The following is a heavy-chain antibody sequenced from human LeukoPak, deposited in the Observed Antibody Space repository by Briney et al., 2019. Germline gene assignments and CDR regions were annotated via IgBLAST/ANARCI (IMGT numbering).Heavy chain of an antibody. D-gene: IGHD5-12*01. CDR2: ISSSGSTI. J-gene: IGHJ4*02. CDR3: ASGGRRGYSGYPNDY. Sequence: PGGSLRLSCAASGFTFSDYYMSWIRQAPGKGLEWVSYISSSGSTIYYADSVKSRFTISRDNAKNSLYLQMNSLRAEDTAVYYCASGGRRGYSGYPNDYWGQGTLVTVSS. V-gene: IGHV3-11*01. CDR1: GFTFSDYY.